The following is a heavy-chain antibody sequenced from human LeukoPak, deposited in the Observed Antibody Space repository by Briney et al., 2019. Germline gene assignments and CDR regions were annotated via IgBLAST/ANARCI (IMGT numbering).Heavy chain of an antibody. CDR1: GYTFTSYG. V-gene: IGHV1-18*01. D-gene: IGHD4-23*01. J-gene: IGHJ4*02. CDR2: ISAYNGNT. CDR3: ARDDYGGHTPDY. Sequence: ASVKVSCKASGYTFTSYGISWVRQAPGQGLEWMGWISAYNGNTNYAQKLQGRVTMTTDTSTSTAYMELRSLRSDDTAVYYRARDDYGGHTPDYWGQGTPVTVSS.